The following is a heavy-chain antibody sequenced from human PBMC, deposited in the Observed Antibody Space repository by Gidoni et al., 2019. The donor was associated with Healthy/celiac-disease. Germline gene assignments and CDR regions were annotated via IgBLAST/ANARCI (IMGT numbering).Heavy chain of an antibody. V-gene: IGHV3-21*01. CDR3: ARVGMVARYGYYGMDV. Sequence: EVQLVESGGGLVKPGGSLRLSCAASGFTFGSNSMNWVRQAPGKGLELVSSISSSSSYIYYADSVKGRFTISRDNAKNSLYLQMNSLRAEDTAVYYCARVGMVARYGYYGMDVWGQGTTVTVSS. D-gene: IGHD5-12*01. CDR2: ISSSSSYI. J-gene: IGHJ6*02. CDR1: GFTFGSNS.